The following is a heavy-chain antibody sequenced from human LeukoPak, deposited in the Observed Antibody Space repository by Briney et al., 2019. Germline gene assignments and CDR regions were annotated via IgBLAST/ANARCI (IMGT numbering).Heavy chain of an antibody. CDR3: TTDGGITIRPPFDF. V-gene: IGHV3-15*01. D-gene: IGHD1-14*01. CDR2: IKSKTDGGTT. Sequence: TAGGSLRLSCAASGITFTSAWMGWVRQAPGKGLEWVGRIKSKTDGGTTDYAAPVRGRFTISTDDSKITSYLQMNNLKIEDTAVYYCTTDGGITIRPPFDFWGQGTLVTVSS. CDR1: GITFTSAW. J-gene: IGHJ4*02.